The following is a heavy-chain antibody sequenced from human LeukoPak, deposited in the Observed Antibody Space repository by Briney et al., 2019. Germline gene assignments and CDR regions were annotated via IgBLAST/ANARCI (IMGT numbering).Heavy chain of an antibody. D-gene: IGHD3-3*01. CDR3: ARGTYYDFWSGVSDYNWFDP. J-gene: IGHJ5*02. Sequence: ASVKVSCKASGYTFTSYGISWVRQAPGQGLEWMGWISAYNGNTNYAQKLQGRVTMTRDTSTSTVYMELSSLRSEDTAVYYCARGTYYDFWSGVSDYNWFDPWGQGTLVTVSS. CDR1: GYTFTSYG. V-gene: IGHV1-18*01. CDR2: ISAYNGNT.